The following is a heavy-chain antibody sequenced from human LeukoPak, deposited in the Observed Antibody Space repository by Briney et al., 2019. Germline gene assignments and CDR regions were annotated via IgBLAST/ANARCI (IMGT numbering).Heavy chain of an antibody. V-gene: IGHV4-28*01. CDR3: ARYYDFWSGFDY. CDR2: IYYSGST. Sequence: ASDTLSLTCAVSGYSISSSNWWGWIRQPPGKGLEWIGYIYYSGSTYYNPSLKSRVTMSVGTSKNQFSLKLSSVTAVDTAVYYCARYYDFWSGFDYWGQGTLVTVSS. J-gene: IGHJ4*02. D-gene: IGHD3-3*01. CDR1: GYSISSSNW.